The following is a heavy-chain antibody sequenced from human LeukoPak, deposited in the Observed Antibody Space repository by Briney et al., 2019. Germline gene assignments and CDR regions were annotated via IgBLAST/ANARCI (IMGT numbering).Heavy chain of an antibody. J-gene: IGHJ3*02. V-gene: IGHV4-30-4*01. CDR2: IYYSGST. CDR1: GGSISSGDYY. CDR3: ARDRPQWLGRAFDI. D-gene: IGHD3-22*01. Sequence: SETLSLTCTVSGGSISSGDYYWGWIRQPPGKGLEWIGYIYYSGSTYYNPSLKSRVTISVDTSKNQFSLKLSSVTAADTAVYYCARDRPQWLGRAFDIWGQGTMVTVSS.